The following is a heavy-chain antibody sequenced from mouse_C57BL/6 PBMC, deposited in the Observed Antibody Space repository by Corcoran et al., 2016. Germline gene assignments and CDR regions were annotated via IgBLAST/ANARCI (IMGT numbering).Heavy chain of an antibody. CDR1: GYTFTDYY. CDR3: AREGLGSSYFYFYG. D-gene: IGHD1-1*01. J-gene: IGHJ1*03. Sequence: EVQLQQSGPVLVKPGASVKMSCKASGYTFTDYYMNWVTQSHGKSLEWIGVINPYNGGTSYNQKFEGKATLTVDKSSSTAYMELNSLTSEDSAVYYCAREGLGSSYFYFYGWGTGTTVTVSS. CDR2: INPYNGGT. V-gene: IGHV1-19*01.